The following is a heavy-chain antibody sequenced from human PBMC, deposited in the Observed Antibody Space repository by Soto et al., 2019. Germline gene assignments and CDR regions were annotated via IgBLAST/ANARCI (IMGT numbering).Heavy chain of an antibody. D-gene: IGHD3-3*01. J-gene: IGHJ6*02. V-gene: IGHV1-69*13. Sequence: SVKVSCKASGGTFSSYAISWVRQAPGQGLEWMGGVIPIFGTANYAQKFQGRVTITADESTSTAYMELSSLRSEDTAVYYCARSFWSGYYTIGYYYYGMDVWGQGTTVTVSS. CDR3: ARSFWSGYYTIGYYYYGMDV. CDR2: VIPIFGTA. CDR1: GGTFSSYA.